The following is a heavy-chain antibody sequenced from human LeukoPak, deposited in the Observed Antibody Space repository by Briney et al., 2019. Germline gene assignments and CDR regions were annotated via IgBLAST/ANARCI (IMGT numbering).Heavy chain of an antibody. CDR1: GDSISSGYY. V-gene: IGHV4-38-2*01. CDR2: IYHSGST. D-gene: IGHD6-19*01. J-gene: IGHJ4*02. CDR3: ARYSSGWFLDY. Sequence: SETLSLTCDVSGDSISSGYYWGWIRQPPGKGLEWIGSIYHSGSTTYNPSLKSRVTISADTSKNQFSLKVRSVTAADTAVYYCARYSSGWFLDYWGKGTLVTVSS.